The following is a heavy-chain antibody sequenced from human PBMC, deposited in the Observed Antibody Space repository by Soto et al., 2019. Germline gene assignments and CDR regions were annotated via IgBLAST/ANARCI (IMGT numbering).Heavy chain of an antibody. CDR3: ARLEGYCSGGSCYSTYYHYYMDV. V-gene: IGHV4-39*01. CDR1: GGSISSSSYY. D-gene: IGHD2-15*01. CDR2: IYYSGST. Sequence: SETLSLTCTVSGGSISSSSYYWGWIRQPPGKGLEWIGSIYYSGSTYYNPSLKSRVTISVDTSKNQFSLKLSSVTAADTAVYYCARLEGYCSGGSCYSTYYHYYMDVWGKGTTVTVSS. J-gene: IGHJ6*03.